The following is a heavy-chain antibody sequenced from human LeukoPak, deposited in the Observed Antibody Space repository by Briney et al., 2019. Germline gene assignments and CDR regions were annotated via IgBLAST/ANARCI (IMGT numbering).Heavy chain of an antibody. Sequence: GRSLRLSCAASGFTFSSYGMHWVRQAPGKGLEWVAVISYDGSNKYYADSVKGRFTISRDNSKNTLYLQMSSLRSEDTAVYYCARVRQDDIVVVTAINWYFDLWGRGTLVTVSS. CDR1: GFTFSSYG. J-gene: IGHJ2*01. CDR2: ISYDGSNK. CDR3: ARVRQDDIVVVTAINWYFDL. V-gene: IGHV3-30*03. D-gene: IGHD2-21*02.